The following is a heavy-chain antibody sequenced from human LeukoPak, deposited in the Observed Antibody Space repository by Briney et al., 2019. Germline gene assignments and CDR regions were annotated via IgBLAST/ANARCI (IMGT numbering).Heavy chain of an antibody. CDR2: IWYDGSNK. CDR3: ARDIVVVVAATRPIYYYYGMDV. D-gene: IGHD2-15*01. Sequence: GGSLRLSCAASGFTFSSYGMHWVRQAPGKGLEWVAVIWYDGSNKYYADSVKGRFTISRDNSKNTLYLQMNSLRAEDAAVYYCARDIVVVVAATRPIYYYYGMDVWGKGTTVTVSS. CDR1: GFTFSSYG. J-gene: IGHJ6*04. V-gene: IGHV3-33*01.